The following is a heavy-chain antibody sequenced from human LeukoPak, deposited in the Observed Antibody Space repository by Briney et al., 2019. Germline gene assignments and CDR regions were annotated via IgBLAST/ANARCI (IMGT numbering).Heavy chain of an antibody. V-gene: IGHV5-51*01. CDR3: ARLGEYCSSTSCYGGGYYYYYYMDV. CDR2: IYPGDSDT. CDR1: GYSFTRYW. J-gene: IGHJ6*03. Sequence: GESLKISCKGSGYSFTRYWIGWVRQMPGKGLEWMGIIYPGDSDTRYSPSFQGQVTISADKSISTAYLQWSSLKASDTAMYYCARLGEYCSSTSCYGGGYYYYYYMDVWGKGTTVTVSS. D-gene: IGHD2-2*01.